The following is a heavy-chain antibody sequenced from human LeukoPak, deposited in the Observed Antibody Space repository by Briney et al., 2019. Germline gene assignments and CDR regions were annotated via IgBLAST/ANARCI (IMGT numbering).Heavy chain of an antibody. Sequence: PSETLSLTCTVSGCSISSGGYYWRWIRQHPGKGLEWIGYIYYSGSTYYNPSLKSRVTISVDTSKNQFSLKLSSVTAADTGVYYCAGGGLVDNFDYWGQGTLVTVSS. J-gene: IGHJ4*02. CDR3: AGGGLVDNFDY. V-gene: IGHV4-31*03. CDR1: GCSISSGGYY. CDR2: IYYSGST. D-gene: IGHD5-12*01.